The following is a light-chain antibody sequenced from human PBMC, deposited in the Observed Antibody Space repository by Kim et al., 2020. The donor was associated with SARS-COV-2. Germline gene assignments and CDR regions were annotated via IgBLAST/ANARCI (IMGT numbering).Light chain of an antibody. CDR1: QGISSW. V-gene: IGKV1D-16*01. J-gene: IGKJ1*01. CDR3: QQYDSYPRT. CDR2: AAS. Sequence: DIQMTQSPSSLSASVGDRVTITCRASQGISSWLAWYQLKPEKALKSLIYAASSLQSGVPSRFSGRGSGTDFTLTINSLQPEDFATYYCQQYDSYPRTFGQGTKMDIK.